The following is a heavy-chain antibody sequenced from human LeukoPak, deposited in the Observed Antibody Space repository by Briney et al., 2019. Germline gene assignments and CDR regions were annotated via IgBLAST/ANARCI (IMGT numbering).Heavy chain of an antibody. CDR3: AKVPLVTAFKYFDY. CDR2: MSFDGDSE. CDR1: GFTFSTYP. D-gene: IGHD2-21*02. Sequence: GGSLRLSCAASGFTFSTYPMHWVRQAPGKGLEWVAVMSFDGDSEYYSDSVRGRFTVSRDNAKSTLYLQMNSLRAEDTAVYYCAKVPLVTAFKYFDYWGQGTLVTVSS. J-gene: IGHJ4*02. V-gene: IGHV3-30-3*01.